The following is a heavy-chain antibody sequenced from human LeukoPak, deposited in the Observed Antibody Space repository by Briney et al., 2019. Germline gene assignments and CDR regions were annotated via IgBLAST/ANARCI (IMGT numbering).Heavy chain of an antibody. J-gene: IGHJ4*02. Sequence: VSGPTLVKPTQTLTLTCTFSGFSLSTSGVGVGWIRQPPGKALEWLALIYWDDDKRYSPSLKSRLTITKDTSKNQVVLTMTNMDPVDTATYYCAHRPFSGYRIPPAPLYFDYWGQGTLVTVSS. V-gene: IGHV2-5*02. D-gene: IGHD3-22*01. CDR2: IYWDDDK. CDR1: GFSLSTSGVG. CDR3: AHRPFSGYRIPPAPLYFDY.